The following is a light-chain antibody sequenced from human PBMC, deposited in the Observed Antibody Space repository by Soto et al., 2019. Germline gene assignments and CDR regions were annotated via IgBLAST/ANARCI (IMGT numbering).Light chain of an antibody. J-gene: IGLJ1*01. CDR3: KSYTTTSTYV. CDR2: DVS. V-gene: IGLV2-14*01. CDR1: SSDVGAYNY. Sequence: QSVLTQPASVSGSPGQSIAISCTGTSSDVGAYNYVSWYQQPPGKAPKLMIYDVSNQPSGVSDRFSGSKSGNTASLTISGLQTEDEADYYCKSYTTTSTYVFGTGTKVTVL.